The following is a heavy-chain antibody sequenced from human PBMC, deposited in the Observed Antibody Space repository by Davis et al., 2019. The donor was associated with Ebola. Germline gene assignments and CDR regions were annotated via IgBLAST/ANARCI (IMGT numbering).Heavy chain of an antibody. J-gene: IGHJ4*02. D-gene: IGHD6-19*01. Sequence: SETLSLTCTVSGGSISSYYWSWIRQPPGKGLEWIGYIYYSGRTTYNSSLKSRVTISIDTSKNQFSLKLSSVTAADTAVYYCATGWNFDYWGQGTLVTVSS. CDR3: ATGWNFDY. CDR2: IYYSGRT. V-gene: IGHV4-59*01. CDR1: GGSISSYY.